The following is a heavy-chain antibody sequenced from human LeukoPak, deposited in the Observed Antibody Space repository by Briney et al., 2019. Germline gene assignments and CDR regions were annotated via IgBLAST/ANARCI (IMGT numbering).Heavy chain of an antibody. CDR3: ARDRPDRDGYNWGSGY. CDR2: IYYSGST. D-gene: IGHD5-24*01. J-gene: IGHJ4*02. Sequence: SETLSLTCTVSGGSISSSSYYWGWIRQPPGKGLEWIGSIYYSGSTHYNPSLKSRVTISVDTSKNQFSLKLSSVTAADTAVYYCARDRPDRDGYNWGSGYWGQGTLVTVSS. CDR1: GGSISSSSYY. V-gene: IGHV4-39*07.